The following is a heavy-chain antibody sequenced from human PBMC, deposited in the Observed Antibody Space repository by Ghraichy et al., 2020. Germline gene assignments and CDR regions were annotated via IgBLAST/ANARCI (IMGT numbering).Heavy chain of an antibody. D-gene: IGHD1-26*01. J-gene: IGHJ4*02. V-gene: IGHV3-21*01. CDR3: ARIYSGSQIDY. Sequence: RGSLRLSCAASGFTFSSYSMNWVRQAPGKGLEWVSSISSSSSYIYYADSVKGRFTISRDNAKNSLYLQMNSLRAEDTAVYYCARIYSGSQIDYWGQGTLVTVSS. CDR1: GFTFSSYS. CDR2: ISSSSSYI.